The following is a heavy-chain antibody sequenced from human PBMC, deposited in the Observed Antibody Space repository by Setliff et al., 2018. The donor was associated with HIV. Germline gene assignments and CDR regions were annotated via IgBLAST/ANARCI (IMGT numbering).Heavy chain of an antibody. D-gene: IGHD3-22*01. J-gene: IGHJ4*02. CDR3: CRSGDYYDSSGYSPCVY. CDR2: ISWDGYNT. Sequence: PGGSLRLSCAASGFTFDAYTMHWVRQAPGKAPEWVSLISWDGYNTYYADSVQGRFTISRDNSKNSLYLEMSSLKTEDTAVYYCCRSGDYYDSSGYSPCVYWGQGTLVTVSS. V-gene: IGHV3-43*01. CDR1: GFTFDAYT.